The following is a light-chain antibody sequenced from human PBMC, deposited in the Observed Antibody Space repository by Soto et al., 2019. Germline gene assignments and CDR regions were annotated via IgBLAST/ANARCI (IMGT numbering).Light chain of an antibody. CDR3: QQYYSAWA. CDR1: QSVLYSSNNKNY. J-gene: IGKJ1*01. CDR2: WAS. V-gene: IGKV4-1*01. Sequence: DIVMTQSPDSLAVSLGERATICCKSSQSVLYSSNNKNYLAWYQQKPGQPPKLLISWASTRESGVPDRFSGSGSGTDFTLTIGSLQAEDVAVYYCQQYYSAWAFGQGTKVEIK.